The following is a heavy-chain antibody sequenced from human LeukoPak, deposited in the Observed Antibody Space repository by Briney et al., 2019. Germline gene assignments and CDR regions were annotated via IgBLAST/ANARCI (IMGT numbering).Heavy chain of an antibody. V-gene: IGHV3-21*04. D-gene: IGHD5-18*01. CDR1: GFTFSSYS. Sequence: RGSLRLSCAASGFTFSSYSMNWVRQAPGKGLEWVSSISSSSSYIYYADSVKGRFTISRDNAKNSLYLQMNSLRAEDTAVYYCARDGGYSYGCPLDYWGQGTLVTVSS. CDR3: ARDGGYSYGCPLDY. CDR2: ISSSSSYI. J-gene: IGHJ4*02.